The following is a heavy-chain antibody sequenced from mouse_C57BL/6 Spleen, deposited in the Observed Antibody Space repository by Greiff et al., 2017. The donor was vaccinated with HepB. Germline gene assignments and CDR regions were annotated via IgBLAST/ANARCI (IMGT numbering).Heavy chain of an antibody. D-gene: IGHD4-1*01. CDR3: AFPGMGD. CDR1: GYAFSSSW. V-gene: IGHV1-82*01. CDR2: IYPGDGDT. Sequence: QVQLKESGPELVKPGASVKISCKASGYAFSSSWMNWVKQRPGKGLEWIGRIYPGDGDTNYNGKFKGKATLTADKSSSTAYMQLSSLTSEDSAVYFCAFPGMGDWGQGTSVTVSS. J-gene: IGHJ4*01.